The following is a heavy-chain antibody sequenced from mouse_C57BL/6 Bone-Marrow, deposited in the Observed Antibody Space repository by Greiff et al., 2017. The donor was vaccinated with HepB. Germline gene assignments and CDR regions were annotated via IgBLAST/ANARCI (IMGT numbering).Heavy chain of an antibody. J-gene: IGHJ1*03. Sequence: EVQVVESGPGLVKPSQSLSLTCSVTGYSITSGYYWNWIRQFPGNNLEWMGYISYDGSNNYNPSLKNRISITRDTSKNQFFLKLNSVTTEDTATYYCARDGPHYYGSSYWYFDVWGTGTTVTVSS. D-gene: IGHD1-1*01. CDR3: ARDGPHYYGSSYWYFDV. V-gene: IGHV3-6*01. CDR1: GYSITSGYY. CDR2: ISYDGSN.